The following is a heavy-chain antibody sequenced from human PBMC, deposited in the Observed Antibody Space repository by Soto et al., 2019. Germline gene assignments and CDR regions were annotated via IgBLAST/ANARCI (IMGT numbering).Heavy chain of an antibody. CDR1: GFIFSNAW. J-gene: IGHJ4*01. Sequence: PGGSLRLSCAASGFIFSNAWINWVRQAPGKGLEWVGRIKSKIDGGTTDFAAPVRGRFAISRDDSKNIVYMQMNSLKIEDSGVYYCSTDTYXXXXXXXXXXWGHGTLVTXXS. V-gene: IGHV3-15*07. CDR2: IKSKIDGGTT. CDR3: STDTYXXXXXXXXXX.